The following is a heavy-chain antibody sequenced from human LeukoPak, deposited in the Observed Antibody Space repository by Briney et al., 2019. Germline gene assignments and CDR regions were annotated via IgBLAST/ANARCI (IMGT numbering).Heavy chain of an antibody. Sequence: SETLSLTCTVSGYSISSGYYWGWIRQPPGKGLEWIGSIFHSGSTYHNPSLKSRVTISVDTSKNQFSLKLSSVTAADTAVYYCAREVGYCSSTSCCSYYYYMDVWGKGTTVTVSS. CDR3: AREVGYCSSTSCCSYYYYMDV. J-gene: IGHJ6*03. CDR1: GYSISSGYY. CDR2: IFHSGST. V-gene: IGHV4-38-2*02. D-gene: IGHD2-2*01.